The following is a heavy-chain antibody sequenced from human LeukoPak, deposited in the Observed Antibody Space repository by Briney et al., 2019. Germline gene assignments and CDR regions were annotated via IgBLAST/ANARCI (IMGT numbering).Heavy chain of an antibody. D-gene: IGHD6-19*01. J-gene: IGHJ6*02. CDR1: GGSISSSSYY. CDR2: IYHSGST. Sequence: PSETLSLTCTVSGGSISSSSYYWGWIRQPPGKGLEWIGSIYHSGSTYYNPSLKSRVTISVDTSKNQFSLKLSSVTAADTAVYYCEVAGYPYGMDVWGQGTTVTVSS. CDR3: EVAGYPYGMDV. V-gene: IGHV4-39*07.